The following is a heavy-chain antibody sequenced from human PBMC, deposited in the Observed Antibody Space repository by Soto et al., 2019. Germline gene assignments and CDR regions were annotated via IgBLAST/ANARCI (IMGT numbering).Heavy chain of an antibody. V-gene: IGHV3-30*18. CDR1: GFTFSSYG. CDR2: ISYDGSNK. CDR3: AKDRGRTGTNHFDY. D-gene: IGHD1-1*01. Sequence: GGSLRLSCAASGFTFSSYGMHWVRQAPGKGLEWVAVISYDGSNKYYADSVKGRFTISRDNSKNTLYLQMNSLRAEDTAVYYCAKDRGRTGTNHFDYWGQGTLVTVSS. J-gene: IGHJ4*02.